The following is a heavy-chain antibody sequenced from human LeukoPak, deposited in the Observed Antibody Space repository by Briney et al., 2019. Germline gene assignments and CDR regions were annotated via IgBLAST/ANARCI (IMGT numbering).Heavy chain of an antibody. Sequence: GASVKVSCKASGYTFSNYAISWVRQAPGQGLEWMGRIIPILGIANYAQKFQGRVTITADKSTSTAYMELSSLRSEDTAVYYCAGRSGGDGYNFGYWGQGTLVTVSS. CDR3: AGRSGGDGYNFGY. CDR1: GYTFSNYA. V-gene: IGHV1-69*04. CDR2: IIPILGIA. D-gene: IGHD5-24*01. J-gene: IGHJ4*02.